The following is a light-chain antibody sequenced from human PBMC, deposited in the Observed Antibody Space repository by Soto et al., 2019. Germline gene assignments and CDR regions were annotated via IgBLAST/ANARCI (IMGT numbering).Light chain of an antibody. CDR2: NAS. CDR3: QQYGNSRGT. V-gene: IGKV3-20*01. J-gene: IGKJ1*01. Sequence: EIVLTQSPGTLSLSPGERATLSCRASQSVSSSYLACYQQKPGQAPRLLIYNASSSATGIPDRFSGSGSGTDFTLTISRLEHEDVAVYYCQQYGNSRGTFGQGTKVEIK. CDR1: QSVSSSY.